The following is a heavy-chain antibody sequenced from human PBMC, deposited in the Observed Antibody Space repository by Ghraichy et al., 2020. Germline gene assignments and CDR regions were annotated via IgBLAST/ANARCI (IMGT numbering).Heavy chain of an antibody. J-gene: IGHJ4*02. CDR3: ARHRWPEALDY. CDR2: IYYRGST. CDR1: GGSISRSSYY. D-gene: IGHD1-14*01. Sequence: GSLRLSCTVSGGSISRSSYYWGWIRQPPGKGLEWIGSIYYRGSTYYNPSLKSRVTISVDTSKNQFSLKLSSVTAADTAVYYCARHRWPEALDYWGQGTLVTVSS. V-gene: IGHV4-39*01.